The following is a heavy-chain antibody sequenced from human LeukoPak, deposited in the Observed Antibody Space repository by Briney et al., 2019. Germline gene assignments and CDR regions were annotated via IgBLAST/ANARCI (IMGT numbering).Heavy chain of an antibody. D-gene: IGHD3-10*01. CDR2: INPSRGGI. Sequence: ASVKVSCKASGYTFTNFYIHWVRQAPGQGLEWMGIINPSRGGISYAQKFQGRVTMTRDMSTSTVYMELSSLRSEDTAVYYCARDLTMVRGVMGVAYTTNGFDPWGQGTLVTVSS. CDR1: GYTFTNFY. CDR3: ARDLTMVRGVMGVAYTTNGFDP. V-gene: IGHV1-46*01. J-gene: IGHJ5*02.